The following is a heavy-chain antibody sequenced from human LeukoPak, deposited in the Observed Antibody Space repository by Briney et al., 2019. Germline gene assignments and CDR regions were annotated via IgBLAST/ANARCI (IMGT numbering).Heavy chain of an antibody. CDR3: ARDGPSSGHYYFDY. CDR1: GFTVSSYA. Sequence: GRSLRLSCAASGFTVSSYAMHWVRQAPGKGLEWVAVISYDGSNKYYADSVKGRFTISRDNSKNTLYLQMNSLRAEDTAVYYCARDGPSSGHYYFDYWGQGTLVTVSS. CDR2: ISYDGSNK. V-gene: IGHV3-30-3*01. D-gene: IGHD3-22*01. J-gene: IGHJ4*02.